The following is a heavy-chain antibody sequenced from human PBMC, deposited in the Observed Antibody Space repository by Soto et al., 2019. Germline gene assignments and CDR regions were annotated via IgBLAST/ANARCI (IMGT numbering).Heavy chain of an antibody. CDR3: ARAMANYFDY. D-gene: IGHD2-8*01. J-gene: IGHJ4*02. CDR2: IRYSGST. Sequence: QVQLQESGPGLVKPSQTLSLTCTVSGGSVSSDDYSWSWIRQHPGKGLEWIGYIRYSGSTYYNPSLKGRVTLSVDTSKNLFSLRLSSVTAADTAVYYCARAMANYFDYWGQGTLVTVSS. V-gene: IGHV4-31*03. CDR1: GGSVSSDDYS.